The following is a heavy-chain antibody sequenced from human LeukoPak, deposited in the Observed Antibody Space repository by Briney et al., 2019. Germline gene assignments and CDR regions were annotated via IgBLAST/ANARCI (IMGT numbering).Heavy chain of an antibody. V-gene: IGHV1-18*01. J-gene: IGHJ4*02. Sequence: ASVKVSCKTSGYTFSSYGISWLRQAPGQGLEWMGWISAYKGDTDYSQKFQGRLTVTRDTSTSTAYMELQSLTSDDTAVYYCARDKASSGYEPSDYWGQGTLVTVSS. D-gene: IGHD3-22*01. CDR2: ISAYKGDT. CDR1: GYTFSSYG. CDR3: ARDKASSGYEPSDY.